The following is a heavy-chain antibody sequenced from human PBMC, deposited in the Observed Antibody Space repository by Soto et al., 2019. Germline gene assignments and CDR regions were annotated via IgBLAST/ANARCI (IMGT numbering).Heavy chain of an antibody. D-gene: IGHD3-3*01. Sequence: ASVKVSCKASGYTFTSYGISRVRQAPGQGLEWMGWISAYNGNTNYAQKLQGRVTMTTDTSTSTAYMELRSLRSDDTAVYYCGRAPDFWSGEDYFDYWGQGTLVTVSS. CDR1: GYTFTSYG. CDR3: GRAPDFWSGEDYFDY. V-gene: IGHV1-18*01. CDR2: ISAYNGNT. J-gene: IGHJ4*02.